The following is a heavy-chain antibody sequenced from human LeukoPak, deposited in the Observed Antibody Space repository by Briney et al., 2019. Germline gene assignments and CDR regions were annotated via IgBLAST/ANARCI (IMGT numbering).Heavy chain of an antibody. V-gene: IGHV4-34*01. D-gene: IGHD5-18*01. CDR2: INHSGST. J-gene: IGHJ6*02. CDR1: GGSFSGYY. Sequence: PSETLSLTCAVYGGSFSGYYWSWIRQPPGKGLEWIGEINHSGSTNYNPSLKSRVTISVDTSKNQFSLKLSSVTAADTAVYYCARFGGYSYGYYYYYGMDVWGQGTTVTVSS. CDR3: ARFGGYSYGYYYYYGMDV.